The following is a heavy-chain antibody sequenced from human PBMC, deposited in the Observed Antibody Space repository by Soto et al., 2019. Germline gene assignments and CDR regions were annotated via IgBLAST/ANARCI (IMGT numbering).Heavy chain of an antibody. CDR3: ACPSGGSPGAFAS. CDR1: GGSISSSNW. CDR2: IYHAGST. J-gene: IGHJ5*02. D-gene: IGHD6-19*01. V-gene: IGHV4-4*02. Sequence: QVQLQESGPGLVEPSGTLSLTCAVSGGSISSSNWWSWVRQPPGKGLEWVGEIYHAGSTNYNPSRKRRVNISVDTSTNQSCLRLRSVTAADTAVYYCACPSGGSPGAFASWGQGTLVPVSS.